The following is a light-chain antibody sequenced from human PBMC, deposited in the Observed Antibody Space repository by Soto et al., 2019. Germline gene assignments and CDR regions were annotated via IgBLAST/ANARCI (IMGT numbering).Light chain of an antibody. V-gene: IGKV1-33*01. J-gene: IGKJ4*01. CDR2: DAS. Sequence: DIQMTQSPSSLSASVGDRVTITCQASQDISKYLNWYQQKAGKAPKLLIYDASNLETGVPSRFSGSGSGTDFTFTISSLQPEDIATYYCQQYDNRLTFGGGTKVEIK. CDR3: QQYDNRLT. CDR1: QDISKY.